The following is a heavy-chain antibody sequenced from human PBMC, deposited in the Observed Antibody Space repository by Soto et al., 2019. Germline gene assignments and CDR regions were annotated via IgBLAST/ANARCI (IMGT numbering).Heavy chain of an antibody. Sequence: VSGTCIVSGGSLSSGSYYWSWIRQHPGKDIEWIGYIYYSGSTYYNPSLKSRVTISVDTPKNQFSLKLSSVTAADTAVYYCARDNRYSSGWYNDYWGQGTLVTVSP. CDR3: ARDNRYSSGWYNDY. CDR2: IYYSGST. D-gene: IGHD6-19*01. J-gene: IGHJ4*02. CDR1: GGSLSSGSYY. V-gene: IGHV4-31*03.